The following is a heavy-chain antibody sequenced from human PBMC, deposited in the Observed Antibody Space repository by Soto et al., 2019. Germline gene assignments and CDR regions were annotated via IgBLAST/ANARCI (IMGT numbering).Heavy chain of an antibody. CDR1: GFTFRTYW. J-gene: IGHJ6*02. Sequence: EVQLVESGGGLVQPGGSLRLSCGASGFTFRTYWLSRVRQVPGKGLEWVANINQDGSEKNYVDSVKGRFTISRDNAKNSLHLQMSSLRAEDTALYYCARDGSTSWYSYDYHGMDVWGQGTTVTVSS. D-gene: IGHD5-18*01. CDR3: ARDGSTSWYSYDYHGMDV. V-gene: IGHV3-7*05. CDR2: INQDGSEK.